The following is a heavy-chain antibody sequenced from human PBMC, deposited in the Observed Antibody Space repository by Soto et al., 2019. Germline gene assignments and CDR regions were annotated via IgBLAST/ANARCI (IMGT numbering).Heavy chain of an antibody. Sequence: GGSLRLSCAASGFTFSSYAMSWVRQAPGKGLEWVSAISGSGGSTYYADSVKGRFTISRDNSKNTLYLQMNSLRAEDTAVYYCARGIAVAGRYFDYWGQGTLVTVSS. V-gene: IGHV3-23*01. CDR1: GFTFSSYA. CDR2: ISGSGGST. D-gene: IGHD6-19*01. CDR3: ARGIAVAGRYFDY. J-gene: IGHJ4*02.